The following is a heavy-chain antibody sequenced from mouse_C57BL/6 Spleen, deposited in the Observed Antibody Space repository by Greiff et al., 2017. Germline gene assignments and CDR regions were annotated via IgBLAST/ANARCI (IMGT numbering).Heavy chain of an antibody. Sequence: QVQLKQSGPELVKPGASVKLSCKASGYTFTSYDINWVKQRPGQGLEWIGWIYPRDGSTTYNEKFKGKATLTVATSSSTAYMELHSLTSEDSAVYFCARSAQATSPFAYWGQGTLVTVSA. CDR3: ARSAQATSPFAY. CDR1: GYTFTSYD. D-gene: IGHD3-2*02. V-gene: IGHV1-85*01. J-gene: IGHJ3*01. CDR2: IYPRDGST.